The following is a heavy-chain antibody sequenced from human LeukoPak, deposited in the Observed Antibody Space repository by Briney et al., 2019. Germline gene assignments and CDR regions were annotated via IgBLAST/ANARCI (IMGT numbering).Heavy chain of an antibody. D-gene: IGHD2-15*01. CDR2: IWYDGSNK. CDR1: GFTFSSYG. CDR3: ARDPGYCSGGSCSGDY. J-gene: IGHJ4*02. V-gene: IGHV3-33*01. Sequence: TGRSLRLSCAASGFTFSSYGMHWVRQAPGKGLEWVAVIWYDGSNKYYADSVRGRFTISRDNSKNTLYLQMNSLRAEDTAVYYCARDPGYCSGGSCSGDYWGQGTLVTVSS.